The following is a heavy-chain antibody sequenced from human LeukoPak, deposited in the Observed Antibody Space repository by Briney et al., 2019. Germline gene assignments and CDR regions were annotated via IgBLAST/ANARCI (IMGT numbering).Heavy chain of an antibody. CDR2: IYPGDSDT. J-gene: IGHJ4*02. CDR3: ARRGEAMDPFDY. Sequence: GESLKISCKDSGYSFTSYWIGWVRQMPGKGLEWMGIIYPGDSDTRYSPSLQGQVTISADKSINTAYLQWSSLKASDTAIYYCARRGEAMDPFDYWGQGTPVTVSS. CDR1: GYSFTSYW. V-gene: IGHV5-51*01. D-gene: IGHD5-18*01.